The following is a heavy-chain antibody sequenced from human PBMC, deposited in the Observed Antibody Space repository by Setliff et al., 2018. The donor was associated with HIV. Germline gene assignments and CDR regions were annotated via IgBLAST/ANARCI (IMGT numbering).Heavy chain of an antibody. CDR3: ASLPPLYDSSGYYFDY. CDR2: IYYSGST. CDR1: GDSISSSSYY. D-gene: IGHD3-22*01. V-gene: IGHV4-39*01. Sequence: SETLSLTCSVSGDSISSSSYYWGWIRQPPGKGLEWIGSIYYSGSTYYNPSLNSRVTISVEASKNQFSLKLSSVTAADTAVYYCASLPPLYDSSGYYFDYWGQGTLVTVSS. J-gene: IGHJ4*02.